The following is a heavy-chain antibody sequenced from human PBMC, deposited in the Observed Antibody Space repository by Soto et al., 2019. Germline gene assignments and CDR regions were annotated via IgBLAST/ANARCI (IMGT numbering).Heavy chain of an antibody. V-gene: IGHV1-18*01. CDR1: GYTFTSYG. J-gene: IGHJ4*02. CDR2: ISAYNGNT. D-gene: IGHD3-16*02. CDR3: ARDDKNYDYVWGSYRDMYYFDY. Sequence: ASVKVSCKASGYTFTSYGISWVRQAPGQGLEWMGWISAYNGNTNYAQKLQGRVTMTTDTSTSTAYMELRSLRSDDTAVYYCARDDKNYDYVWGSYRDMYYFDYWGQGTLVTVSS.